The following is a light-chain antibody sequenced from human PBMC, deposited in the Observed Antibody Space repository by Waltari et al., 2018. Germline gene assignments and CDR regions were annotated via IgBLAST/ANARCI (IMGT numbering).Light chain of an antibody. CDR1: QSVGST. CDR3: QQYYSTPFT. J-gene: IGKJ3*01. CDR2: GAS. V-gene: IGKV3-20*01. Sequence: ILLAQSSSPPSLSPGERVTLSCRASQSVGSTLAWYQQKPGQPPRLLIYGASSRATGIPDRFSGSGSGTDFSLTIGRLEPEDFAVYYCQQYYSTPFTFGPG.